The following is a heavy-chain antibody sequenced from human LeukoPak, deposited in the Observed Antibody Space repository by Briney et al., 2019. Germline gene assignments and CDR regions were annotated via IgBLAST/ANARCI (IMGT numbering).Heavy chain of an antibody. V-gene: IGHV4-4*07. J-gene: IGHJ5*02. Sequence: SETLSLTCTVSGGSISSYYWSWIRQPAGKGLEWIGRIYTSGSTNYNPSLKSRVTMSVDTSKNQFSLKLSSVTAADTAVYYCARSGYYYGSGSYSGWFDPWGQGTLVTVSS. CDR3: ARSGYYYGSGSYSGWFDP. CDR2: IYTSGST. D-gene: IGHD3-10*01. CDR1: GGSISSYY.